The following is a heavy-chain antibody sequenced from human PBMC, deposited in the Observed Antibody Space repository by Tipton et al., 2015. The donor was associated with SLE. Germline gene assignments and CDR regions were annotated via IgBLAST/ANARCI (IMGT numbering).Heavy chain of an antibody. CDR2: IKHTGAT. Sequence: TLSLTCDVNGGSFSGYLWSWIRQPPGKGLEWIGDIKHTGATTYNPSLKSRVTISVDTSKSQFSLNVSSVTAADTAVYYCARGTVVGSLDYWGQGTLVTVSS. CDR3: ARGTVVGSLDY. CDR1: GGSFSGYL. J-gene: IGHJ4*02. D-gene: IGHD2-2*01. V-gene: IGHV4-34*01.